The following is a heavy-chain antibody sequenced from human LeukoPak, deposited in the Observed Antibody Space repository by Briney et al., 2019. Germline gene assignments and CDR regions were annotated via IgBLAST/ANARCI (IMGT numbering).Heavy chain of an antibody. CDR3: ARGGIVGAYEDPFDY. J-gene: IGHJ4*02. CDR2: IGTAGDT. Sequence: PGGSLRLSCAASGFTFSSYDMRWVRQAPGKGLEWISAIGTAGDTYYPGSVKGRFTISRENAKNSLYLQMNSLRAGDTAVYYCARGGIVGAYEDPFDYWGQGTLVTVSS. CDR1: GFTFSSYD. D-gene: IGHD1-26*01. V-gene: IGHV3-13*01.